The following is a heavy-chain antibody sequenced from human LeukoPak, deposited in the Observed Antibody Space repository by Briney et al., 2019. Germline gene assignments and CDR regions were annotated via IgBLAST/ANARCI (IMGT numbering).Heavy chain of an antibody. V-gene: IGHV3-23*01. CDR1: GFTFSSYA. CDR2: ISGGGSST. D-gene: IGHD6-13*01. J-gene: IGHJ6*02. CDR3: AKARYSSPYYYGMDV. Sequence: PGGSLRLSCAASGFTFSSYAMNWVRQAPGKGLEWVSAISGGGSSTYYADSVKGRFTISRDNSKNTLYLQMNSLRAEDTAIYYCAKARYSSPYYYGMDVWGQGTTVTVSS.